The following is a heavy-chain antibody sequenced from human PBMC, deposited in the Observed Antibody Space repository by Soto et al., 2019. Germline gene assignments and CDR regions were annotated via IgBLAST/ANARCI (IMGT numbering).Heavy chain of an antibody. Sequence: PSETLSLTCTVSGGSISSYYWSWSRQPAGKGLEWIGRIYTSGSTNYNPSLKSRVTMSVDTSKNQFSLKLSSVTAADTAVYYCARVTVLMVYASQDYYYYGMDVWGQGTTVTVSS. J-gene: IGHJ6*02. CDR2: IYTSGST. V-gene: IGHV4-4*07. CDR1: GGSISSYY. CDR3: ARVTVLMVYASQDYYYYGMDV. D-gene: IGHD2-8*01.